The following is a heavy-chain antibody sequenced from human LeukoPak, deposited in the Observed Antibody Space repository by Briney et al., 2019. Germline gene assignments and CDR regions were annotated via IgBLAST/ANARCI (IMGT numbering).Heavy chain of an antibody. J-gene: IGHJ5*02. CDR3: ARGKHIVVVTAPNWFDP. CDR1: GYTFTSYY. V-gene: IGHV1-46*01. D-gene: IGHD2-21*02. Sequence: GASVKVSCKASGYTFTSYYMHWVRQAPGQGLEWTGIMNASGGSTSYAQKFQGRVTMTRDTSTSTVYMELSSLRSEDTAVYYCARGKHIVVVTAPNWFDPWGQGTLVTVSS. CDR2: MNASGGST.